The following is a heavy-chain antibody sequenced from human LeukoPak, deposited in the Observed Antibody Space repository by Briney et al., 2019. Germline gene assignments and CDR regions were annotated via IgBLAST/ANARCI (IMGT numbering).Heavy chain of an antibody. CDR2: ISYDGSNK. J-gene: IGHJ4*02. CDR1: GFTFSSYA. D-gene: IGHD2-2*01. Sequence: GGSLRLSCAASGFTFSSYAMHWVRQAPGKGLEWVAVISYDGSNKYYADSVKGRFTISRDNSKNTLYLQMNSLRAEDTAVYYCARDNEYQLLWFFDYWGQGTPVTVSS. CDR3: ARDNEYQLLWFFDY. V-gene: IGHV3-30*04.